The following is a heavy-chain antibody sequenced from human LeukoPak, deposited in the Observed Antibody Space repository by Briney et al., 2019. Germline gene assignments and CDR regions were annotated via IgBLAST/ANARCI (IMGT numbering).Heavy chain of an antibody. CDR3: ASGGNVRYYYYYMDV. CDR1: GGSISSSSYY. D-gene: IGHD4-23*01. Sequence: PSETLSLTCTVSGGSISSSSYYWGWIRRPPGKGLEWIGSIYYSGSTYYNPSLKSRVTISVDTSKNQFSLKLSSVTAADTAVYYCASGGNVRYYYYYMDVWGKGTTVTVSS. CDR2: IYYSGST. J-gene: IGHJ6*03. V-gene: IGHV4-39*01.